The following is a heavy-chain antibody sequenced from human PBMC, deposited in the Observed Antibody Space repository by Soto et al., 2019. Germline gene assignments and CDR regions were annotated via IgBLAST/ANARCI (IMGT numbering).Heavy chain of an antibody. CDR2: IYPGDSDT. J-gene: IGHJ3*02. CDR1: GYSFTSYW. V-gene: IGHV5-51*01. CDR3: ARQDYDFWSGYYDAALSWDAFDI. Sequence: PGESLKISCKGSGYSFTSYWIGWVRQMPGKGLEWMGIIYPGDSDTRYSPSFQGQVTISADKSISTAYLQWSSLKASDTAMYYCARQDYDFWSGYYDAALSWDAFDIWGQGTMVTVSS. D-gene: IGHD3-3*01.